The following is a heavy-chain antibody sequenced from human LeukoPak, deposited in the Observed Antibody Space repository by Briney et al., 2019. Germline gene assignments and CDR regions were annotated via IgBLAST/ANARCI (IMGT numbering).Heavy chain of an antibody. J-gene: IGHJ4*02. D-gene: IGHD6-13*01. CDR2: INHSGST. CDR3: ARRRSLYSSSWLPTPPVYFDY. CDR1: GGSFSGYY. V-gene: IGHV4-34*01. Sequence: SETLSLTCAVYGGSFSGYYWSWIRQPPGKGLEWIGEINHSGSTNYNPSLKSRVTISVDTSKNQFSLKLSSVTAADTAVYYCARRRSLYSSSWLPTPPVYFDYWGQGTLVTVSS.